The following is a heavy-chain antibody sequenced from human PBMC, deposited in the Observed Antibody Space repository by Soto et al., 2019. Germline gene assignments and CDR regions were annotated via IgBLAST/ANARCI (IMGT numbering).Heavy chain of an antibody. V-gene: IGHV3-30*18. Sequence: QVQLVESGGGVVQPGRSLRLSCAASGFTFSHYAMHWVRQAPGKGLEGVALMSYDGSNEYYADSVKGRFTISRDNSKNTLYLQMNSLRAEDKAVYYCAKDESHNFDYWGQGTLVTVSS. CDR1: GFTFSHYA. J-gene: IGHJ4*02. CDR3: AKDESHNFDY. CDR2: MSYDGSNE.